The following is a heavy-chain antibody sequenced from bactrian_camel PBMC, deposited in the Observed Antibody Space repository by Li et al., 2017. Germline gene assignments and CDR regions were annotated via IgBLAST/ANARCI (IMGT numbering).Heavy chain of an antibody. V-gene: IGHV3S40*01. CDR2: IVTRSGGT. J-gene: IGHJ4*01. CDR3: AAGRTSTLSPVRYTY. Sequence: VQLVESGGGSVQPGGSLRLSCTASVIDSRNNMAWLRQAPGKEREGVAVIVTRSGGTLYADSVKGRFTISQDKAKNTVYLQMNSLKPEDTAMYYCAAGRTSTLSPVRYTYWGQGTQVTVS. CDR1: VIDSRNN. D-gene: IGHD4*01.